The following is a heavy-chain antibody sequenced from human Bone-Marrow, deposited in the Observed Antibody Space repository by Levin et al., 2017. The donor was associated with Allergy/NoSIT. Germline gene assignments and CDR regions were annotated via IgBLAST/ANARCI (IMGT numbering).Heavy chain of an antibody. D-gene: IGHD3-22*01. CDR3: AREAYYYDTTTYYTPNDY. CDR1: GFTFTDYY. Sequence: RPGGSLRLSCAASGFTFTDYYMSWIRQAPGKGLEWISYISGTSTSIYYADSVRGRFTISRDNTKNSLFLQLNSLRAEDTAVYYCAREAYYYDTTTYYTPNDYWGQGTLGTVSS. V-gene: IGHV3-11*01. CDR2: ISGTSTSI. J-gene: IGHJ4*02.